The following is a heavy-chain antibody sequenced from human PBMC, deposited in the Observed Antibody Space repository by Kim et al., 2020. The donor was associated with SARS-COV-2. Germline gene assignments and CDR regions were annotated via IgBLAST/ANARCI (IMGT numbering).Heavy chain of an antibody. CDR2: LSTNGDNT. CDR3: VKNCGSSIYYGLGV. CDR1: GFSFSSYA. Sequence: GGSLRLSCAASGFSFSSYAMSWVRQAPGKVLEWVSSLSTNGDNTYYADSVKGRSTTSRDNSRNTLNLQMNSLRTADTAVYYCVKNCGSSIYYGLGVGGQG. V-gene: IGHV3-23*01. J-gene: IGHJ6*02. D-gene: IGHD2-2*01.